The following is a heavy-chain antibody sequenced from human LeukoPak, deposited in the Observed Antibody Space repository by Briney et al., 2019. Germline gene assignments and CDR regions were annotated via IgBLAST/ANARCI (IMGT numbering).Heavy chain of an antibody. CDR2: IYYSGST. CDR3: ARGRAEGMQLWSPYFDY. J-gene: IGHJ4*02. D-gene: IGHD5-18*01. CDR1: GGSISSYY. V-gene: IGHV4-59*01. Sequence: SETLSLTCTVSGGSISSYYWSWIRQPPGKGLEWIGYIYYSGSTNYNPSLKSRVTISVDTSKNQFSLKLSSVTAADTAVYYCARGRAEGMQLWSPYFDYWGQGTLVTVSS.